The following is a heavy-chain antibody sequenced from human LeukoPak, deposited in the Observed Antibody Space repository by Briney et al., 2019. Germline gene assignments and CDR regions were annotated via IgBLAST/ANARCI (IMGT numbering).Heavy chain of an antibody. CDR3: ARTQSQSGSYRYYFAY. Sequence: SETLSLTCTVSGGFVGSGGYYWSWIRQPPGGGLEWIGDIYYIRNTNYNPSLKSRVTMSLDPSKNQFSLKLNSVTAADTAVYYCARTQSQSGSYRYYFAYWGQGTLVTVSS. J-gene: IGHJ4*02. D-gene: IGHD1-26*01. CDR2: IYYIRNT. V-gene: IGHV4-61*08. CDR1: GGFVGSGGYY.